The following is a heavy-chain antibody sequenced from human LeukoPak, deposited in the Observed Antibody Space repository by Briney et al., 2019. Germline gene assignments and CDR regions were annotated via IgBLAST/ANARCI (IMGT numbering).Heavy chain of an antibody. CDR3: ARDAPGYCSGSTCYNKWFDP. V-gene: IGHV3-30*04. CDR1: GFTFSSYA. J-gene: IGHJ5*02. Sequence: GGSLRLSCAASGFTFSSYAIHWVRQAPGKGLEWMAVISYDGSNKYYADSVEGRFTISRDNSKNTLYLQMNSLRPEDTAVYYCARDAPGYCSGSTCYNKWFDPWGQGTLVTVSS. CDR2: ISYDGSNK. D-gene: IGHD2-15*01.